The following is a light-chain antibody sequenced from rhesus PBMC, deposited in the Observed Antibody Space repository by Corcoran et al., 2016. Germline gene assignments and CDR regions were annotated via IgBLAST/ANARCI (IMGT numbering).Light chain of an antibody. CDR3: QHYIRSPLT. Sequence: DIQMTQSPSSLSASVGDTVTITCRASQNINNWLAWYQQTQGKAPNLLIYEAVSLHYGVPSRFSGSGAGTDFTLTISSLQSEEFATYYCQHYIRSPLTFGPGTKLDSK. CDR1: QNINNW. V-gene: IGKV1-22*01. CDR2: EAV. J-gene: IGKJ3*01.